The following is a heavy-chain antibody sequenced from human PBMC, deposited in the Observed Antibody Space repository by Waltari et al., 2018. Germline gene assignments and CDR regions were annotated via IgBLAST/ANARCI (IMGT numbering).Heavy chain of an antibody. Sequence: QLQLRESGPGLLKPSATLSLTCSVSGDSIGSGYYYWGWLRQAPGKGLEWIGSIYFAGNTNYNPSLKSRHTISVDTSKNQFSLRLSSVTAADTAVYYCAREVGGSSWSTTPRGDAFDIWGQGTMVTVSS. D-gene: IGHD6-13*01. CDR2: IYFAGNT. J-gene: IGHJ3*02. CDR3: AREVGGSSWSTTPRGDAFDI. V-gene: IGHV4-39*07. CDR1: GDSIGSGYYY.